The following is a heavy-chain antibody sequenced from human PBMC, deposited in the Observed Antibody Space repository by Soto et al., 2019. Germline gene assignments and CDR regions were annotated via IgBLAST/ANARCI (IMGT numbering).Heavy chain of an antibody. Sequence: PGGSLRLSCAASGFTFSSYAMSWVRQAPGKGLEWVSAISGSGGSTYYADSVKGRFTISRDNSKNTQYLQMNSLRAEDTAVYYCPKFFWYAPAVAGTLDYWGQGTRVTVSS. CDR3: PKFFWYAPAVAGTLDY. J-gene: IGHJ4*02. CDR1: GFTFSSYA. V-gene: IGHV3-23*01. D-gene: IGHD6-19*01. CDR2: ISGSGGST.